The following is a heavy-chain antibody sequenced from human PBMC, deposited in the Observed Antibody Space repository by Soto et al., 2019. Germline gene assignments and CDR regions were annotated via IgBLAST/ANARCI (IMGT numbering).Heavy chain of an antibody. CDR2: MNPINGAT. CDR1: GHDFTAYD. V-gene: IGHV1-8*02. D-gene: IGHD6-13*01. CDR3: GRGPSPRAPAGGTPYYYAMDV. Sequence: ASVKVSCKASGHDFTAYDINWVRQASGQGLEWMGWMNPINGATGSARRFQGRVSMTRNTATGTAYLELTSLRSDDTAVYYCGRGPSPRAPAGGTPYYYAMDVWGQ. J-gene: IGHJ6*02.